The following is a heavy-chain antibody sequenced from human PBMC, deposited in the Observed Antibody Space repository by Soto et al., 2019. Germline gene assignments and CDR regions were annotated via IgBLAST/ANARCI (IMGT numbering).Heavy chain of an antibody. V-gene: IGHV1-69*02. CDR1: GGTFSSYT. D-gene: IGHD6-13*01. Sequence: QVQLVQSGAEVKKPGSSVKVSCKASGGTFSSYTISWVRQAPGQGLEWMGRIIPILGIANYAQKFQGRVTITADKPTSTAYMELSSLRSEDTAVYYCAMSLAAAGTRLVGAGYWGQGTLVTVSS. CDR2: IIPILGIA. CDR3: AMSLAAAGTRLVGAGY. J-gene: IGHJ4*02.